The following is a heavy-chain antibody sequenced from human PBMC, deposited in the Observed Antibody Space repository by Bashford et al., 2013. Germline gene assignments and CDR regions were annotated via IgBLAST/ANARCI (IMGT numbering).Heavy chain of an antibody. D-gene: IGHD3-22*01. CDR1: GFIFSDYY. CDR2: IGNKAYSSTT. V-gene: IGHV3-72*01. Sequence: GGSLRLSCAASGFIFSDYYMDWVRQAPGKGLEWVGRIGNKAYSSTTEYAASVKGRFIVSRDDSRNSLYLQMNSLRAEDTAVYYCATGVDFDGSGPRGYWGQGTLVTVSS. CDR3: ATGVDFDGSGPRGY. J-gene: IGHJ4*02.